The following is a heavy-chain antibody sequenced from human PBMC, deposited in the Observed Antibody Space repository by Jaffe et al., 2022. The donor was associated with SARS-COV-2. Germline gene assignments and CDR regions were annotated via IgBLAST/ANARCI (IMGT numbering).Heavy chain of an antibody. V-gene: IGHV3-9*01. J-gene: IGHJ6*02. CDR3: AKDISPVLPDFWSGHYGGSKYYYGMDV. CDR2: ISWHSGRI. CDR1: GFTFDDYA. D-gene: IGHD3-3*01. Sequence: EVQLVESGGGLVQPGRSLRLSCAASGFTFDDYAMHWVRQAPGKGLEWVSGISWHSGRIDYADSVKGRFTISRDNAKNFLYLQLNSLRGEDTALYYCAKDISPVLPDFWSGHYGGSKYYYGMDVWGQGTTVTVSS.